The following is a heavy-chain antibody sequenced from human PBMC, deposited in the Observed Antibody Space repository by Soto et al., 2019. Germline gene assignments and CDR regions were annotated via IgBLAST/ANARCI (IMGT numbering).Heavy chain of an antibody. CDR1: GYTFTAYY. CDR2: INPNSGGT. V-gene: IGHV1-2*02. J-gene: IGHJ5*02. Sequence: VKVSCKASGYTFTAYYMHWLRQAPGQGLEGMGWINPNSGGTKYAQKFQGRVTMTNDTSISTAYMELSRLGSDDTAVYYCARGDFDSSANYYAGWFDPWGQGTLVTVSS. D-gene: IGHD3-22*01. CDR3: ARGDFDSSANYYAGWFDP.